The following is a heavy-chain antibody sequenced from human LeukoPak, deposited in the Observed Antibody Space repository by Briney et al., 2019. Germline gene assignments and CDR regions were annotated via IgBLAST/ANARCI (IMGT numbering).Heavy chain of an antibody. CDR1: GITFIKYS. V-gene: IGHV3-23*01. Sequence: GGSLRLSCAASGITFIKYSMTWVRQAPGKGLEWVSAITGSGAFTDYADSVKGRFTISRDNSKNTLYLQMNSLRAEDTAVYYSWMIGRSGYYYMDVWGKGTTVTISS. D-gene: IGHD2-21*01. CDR2: ITGSGAFT. J-gene: IGHJ6*03. CDR3: WMIGRSGYYYMDV.